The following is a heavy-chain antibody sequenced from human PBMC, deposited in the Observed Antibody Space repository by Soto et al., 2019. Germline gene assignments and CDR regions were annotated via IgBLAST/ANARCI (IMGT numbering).Heavy chain of an antibody. CDR2: IYFTGNT. CDR3: AGQTFTIAAASYGRSNWFDP. Sequence: SETLSLTCTVSGGSITSNTHFWGWVRQPPGKGLGWIGTIYFTGNTYYTPSLKSRLTMSIDTSKNEFSLRLNSVTAADTAVYYCAGQTFTIAAASYGRSNWFDPWGPGTLVTVSS. J-gene: IGHJ5*02. CDR1: GGSITSNTHF. V-gene: IGHV4-39*01. D-gene: IGHD6-25*01.